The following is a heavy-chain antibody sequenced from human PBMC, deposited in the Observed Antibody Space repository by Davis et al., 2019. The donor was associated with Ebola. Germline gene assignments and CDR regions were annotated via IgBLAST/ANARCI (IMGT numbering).Heavy chain of an antibody. CDR1: GGTFSSYA. CDR2: ISAYNGNT. J-gene: IGHJ6*02. V-gene: IGHV1-18*01. Sequence: AASVKVSCKASGGTFSSYAISWVRQAPGQGLEWMGWISAYNGNTNYAQKLQGRVTMTTDTSTSTAYMELRSLRSDDTAVYYCAGDKTYEYQLSTPYGMDVWGQGTTVTVSS. CDR3: AGDKTYEYQLSTPYGMDV. D-gene: IGHD2-2*01.